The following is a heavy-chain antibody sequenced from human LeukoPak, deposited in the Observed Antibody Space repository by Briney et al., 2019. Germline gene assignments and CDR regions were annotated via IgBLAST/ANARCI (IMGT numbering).Heavy chain of an antibody. CDR1: GFTFSNAW. D-gene: IGHD3-9*01. CDR3: TTGYFGY. CDR2: IKSKTNGATT. V-gene: IGHV3-15*01. Sequence: GGSLRLSCAASGFTFSNAWMRWVRQAPGKGLEWVGRIKSKTNGATTDYDAPVKGKFTISRNDSKNTLYLQMNSLKTEDTAVYYCTTGYFGYWGQGTLVTVSS. J-gene: IGHJ4*02.